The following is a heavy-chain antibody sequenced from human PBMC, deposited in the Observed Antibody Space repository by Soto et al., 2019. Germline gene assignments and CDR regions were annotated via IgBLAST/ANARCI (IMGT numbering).Heavy chain of an antibody. J-gene: IGHJ6*02. V-gene: IGHV1-69*13. CDR2: IIPIFGTA. CDR3: ARVDTAMASKYYYYGMDV. CDR1: GGTFSSYA. Sequence: SVKVSCKASGGTFSSYAISWVRQAPGQGLEWMGGIIPIFGTANYAQKFQGRVTITADESTSTAYMELSSLRSEDTAVYYCARVDTAMASKYYYYGMDVWGQGTTVTV. D-gene: IGHD5-18*01.